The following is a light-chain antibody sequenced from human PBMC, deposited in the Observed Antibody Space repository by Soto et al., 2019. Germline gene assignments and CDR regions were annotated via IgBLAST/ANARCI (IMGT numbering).Light chain of an antibody. CDR2: DAS. CDR1: QSVSSY. V-gene: IGKV3-11*01. Sequence: EIVLTQSPATLSLSPGEGATLSCRASQSVSSYLAWYQQKPGQAPRLLIYDASNRATGIPARFSGSGSVTDFTLTISSLEPEDFAVYYCQQRSNWPWTFGQGTKVEIK. J-gene: IGKJ1*01. CDR3: QQRSNWPWT.